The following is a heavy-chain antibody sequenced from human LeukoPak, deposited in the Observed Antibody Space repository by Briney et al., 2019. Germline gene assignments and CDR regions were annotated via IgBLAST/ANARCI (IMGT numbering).Heavy chain of an antibody. D-gene: IGHD6-19*01. CDR3: ARDRSSGWGSYYFDY. CDR1: GFAFSSYE. CDR2: ISSSGSTI. J-gene: IGHJ4*02. V-gene: IGHV3-48*03. Sequence: GGSLSLSCAASGFAFSSYEMNWVRQAPGKGLEWVSYISSSGSTIYYADSVKGRFTISKDNAKNSLYLQMNSLRAEDTAVYYCARDRSSGWGSYYFDYWGQGTLVTVSS.